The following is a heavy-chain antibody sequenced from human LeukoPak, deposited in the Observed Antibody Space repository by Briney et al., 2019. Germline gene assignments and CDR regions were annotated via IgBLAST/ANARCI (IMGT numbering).Heavy chain of an antibody. D-gene: IGHD2-21*02. J-gene: IGHJ3*02. V-gene: IGHV3-23*01. CDR2: ISGSGGST. CDR3: AKDLIRLAYCGGDCYSGAAFDI. CDR1: GFTFSSYA. Sequence: PGGSLRLSCAASGFTFSSYAMSWVRQAPGKGLEWVSAISGSGGSTYYADSVKGRFTISRDNSKNTLYLQMNSLRAEDTAVYYCAKDLIRLAYCGGDCYSGAAFDIWGQGTMVTVSS.